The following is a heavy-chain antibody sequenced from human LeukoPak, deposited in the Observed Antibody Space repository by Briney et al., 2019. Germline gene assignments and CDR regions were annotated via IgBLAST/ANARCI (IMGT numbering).Heavy chain of an antibody. Sequence: PLQTLSLTCTVSGGSISSGSYYWSWIRQPAGKGLEWIGRIYTSGSTNYNPSLKSRVTISVDTSKNQFSLKLSSVTAADTAVYYCAREIDYSGNSDYWGQGTLVTVSS. D-gene: IGHD4-23*01. CDR1: GGSISSGSYY. CDR2: IYTSGST. J-gene: IGHJ4*02. CDR3: AREIDYSGNSDY. V-gene: IGHV4-61*02.